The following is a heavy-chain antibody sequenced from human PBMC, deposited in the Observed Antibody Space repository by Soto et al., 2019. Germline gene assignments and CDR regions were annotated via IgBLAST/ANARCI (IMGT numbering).Heavy chain of an antibody. Sequence: SGPTLVNPTETLTLTCTVSGFSLSNARMGVSWIRQPPGKALEWLAHIFSNDEKSYSTSLKSRLTISKDTSKSQVVLTMTNMDPVDTATYYCARSSIAAAGSMPFDYWGQGTLVTVSS. V-gene: IGHV2-26*01. D-gene: IGHD6-13*01. CDR3: ARSSIAAAGSMPFDY. CDR1: GFSLSNARMG. CDR2: IFSNDEK. J-gene: IGHJ4*02.